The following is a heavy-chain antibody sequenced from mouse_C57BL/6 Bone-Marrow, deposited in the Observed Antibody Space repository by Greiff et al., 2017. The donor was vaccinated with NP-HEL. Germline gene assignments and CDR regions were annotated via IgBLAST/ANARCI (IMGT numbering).Heavy chain of an antibody. V-gene: IGHV1-20*01. D-gene: IGHD1-1*01. CDR3: ARLGATVVATPFYYAMDY. CDR2: INPYNGDT. CDR1: GYSFTGYF. Sequence: EVQLQQSGPELVKPGDSVKISCKASGYSFTGYFMNWVMQSHGKSLEWIGRINPYNGDTFYNQKFKGKATLTVDKSSSTAHMELRSLTSEDSAVYYCARLGATVVATPFYYAMDYWGQGTSVTVSS. J-gene: IGHJ4*01.